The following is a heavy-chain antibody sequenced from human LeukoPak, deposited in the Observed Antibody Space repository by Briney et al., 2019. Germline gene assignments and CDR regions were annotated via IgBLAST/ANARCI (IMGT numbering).Heavy chain of an antibody. Sequence: GGSPRLSCAASGFTFSSYAMSWVRQAPGKGLEWVSAISGSGGSTYYADSVKGRFTISRDNSKNTLYLQMNSLRAEDTAVYYCAKVRAVTTNAFDIWGQGTMVTVSS. CDR1: GFTFSSYA. V-gene: IGHV3-23*01. J-gene: IGHJ3*02. CDR3: AKVRAVTTNAFDI. D-gene: IGHD4-11*01. CDR2: ISGSGGST.